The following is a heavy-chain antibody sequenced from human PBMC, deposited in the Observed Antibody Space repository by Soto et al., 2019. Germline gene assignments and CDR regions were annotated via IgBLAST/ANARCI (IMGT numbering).Heavy chain of an antibody. Sequence: PGGSLRLSCAASGFTFSSYWMSWVRQAPGKGLEWVANIKQDGSEKYYVDSVKGRFTISRDNAKNSLYLQMNSLRAEDTAVYYCAGARGYYGSGPKFDYWGQGTLVTVSS. J-gene: IGHJ4*02. D-gene: IGHD3-10*01. CDR3: AGARGYYGSGPKFDY. CDR1: GFTFSSYW. V-gene: IGHV3-7*03. CDR2: IKQDGSEK.